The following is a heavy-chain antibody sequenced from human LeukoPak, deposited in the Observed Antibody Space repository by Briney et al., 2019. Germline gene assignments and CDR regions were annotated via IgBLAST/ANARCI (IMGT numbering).Heavy chain of an antibody. CDR1: GFNFDEYG. Sequence: GGSLRLSCAASGFNFDEYGMSWVRQAPGKGLEGVSGISSNAGRTGYADSVKGRFTISRDNAKNSLYLQMNNLTAEDTALYYCARDDSEGLDVWGTGTTVTVSS. CDR3: ARDDSEGLDV. D-gene: IGHD2-21*01. CDR2: ISSNAGRT. J-gene: IGHJ6*04. V-gene: IGHV3-20*04.